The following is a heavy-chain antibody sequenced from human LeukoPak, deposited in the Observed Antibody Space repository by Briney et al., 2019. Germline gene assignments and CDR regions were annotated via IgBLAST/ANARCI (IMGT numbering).Heavy chain of an antibody. Sequence: GSLRLSCAASGFSLRGYGKHWVRQPPAKGLEWVAVISYDGSKKYYADSVKGRFTISRYNSKNRQFLEMNSLKAEDTAVYYCARVRAPHYYDYWGQGTLVTVSS. CDR1: GFSLRGYG. V-gene: IGHV3-30*13. J-gene: IGHJ4*02. CDR2: ISYDGSKK. CDR3: ARVRAPHYYDY.